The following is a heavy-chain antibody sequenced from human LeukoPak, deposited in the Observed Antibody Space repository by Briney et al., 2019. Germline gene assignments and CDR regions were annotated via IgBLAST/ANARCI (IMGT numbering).Heavy chain of an antibody. V-gene: IGHV3-21*04. CDR2: ISSSSSYI. Sequence: GGSLRLSCAASGFTFSSYSMNWVRQAPGKGLEWVSSISSSSSYIYYADSVKGRFTISRDNAKNSLYLQMNSLRAEDTALYYCAKAYNSSWYLSFDYWGQGTLVTVSS. D-gene: IGHD6-13*01. J-gene: IGHJ4*02. CDR1: GFTFSSYS. CDR3: AKAYNSSWYLSFDY.